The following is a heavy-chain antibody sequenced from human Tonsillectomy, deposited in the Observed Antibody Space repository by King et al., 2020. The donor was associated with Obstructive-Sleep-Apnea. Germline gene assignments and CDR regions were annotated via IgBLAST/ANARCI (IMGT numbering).Heavy chain of an antibody. Sequence: QLVQSGAEVKKPGESLKISCKASGYSFTSYWIGWVRQMPGKGLEWMGIIYPGDSDSRYSPSFQGQVTISADKSISTAYLQWSSLKASDTAMYYCARLMVETNWASFYFDYWGQGTLVTVSS. CDR2: IYPGDSDS. J-gene: IGHJ4*02. V-gene: IGHV5-51*01. CDR1: GYSFTSYW. D-gene: IGHD7-27*01. CDR3: ARLMVETNWASFYFDY.